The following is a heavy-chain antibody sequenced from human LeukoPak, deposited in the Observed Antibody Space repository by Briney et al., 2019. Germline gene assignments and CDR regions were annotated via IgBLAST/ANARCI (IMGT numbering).Heavy chain of an antibody. CDR2: INPNSGGT. D-gene: IGHD6-13*01. Sequence: ASVKVSCKASGYTFTGYYMHWVRQAPGQGLEWMGWINPNSGGTNYAQKFQGRVTMTRDTSISTAYMELSRLRSDDTAVYYCARDSTIISSSWLNWFDPWGQGTLVTVSS. CDR3: ARDSTIISSSWLNWFDP. CDR1: GYTFTGYY. J-gene: IGHJ5*02. V-gene: IGHV1-2*02.